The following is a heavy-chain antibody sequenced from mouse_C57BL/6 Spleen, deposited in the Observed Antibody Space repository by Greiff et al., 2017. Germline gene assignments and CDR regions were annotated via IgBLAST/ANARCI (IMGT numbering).Heavy chain of an antibody. D-gene: IGHD1-1*01. Sequence: EVKLMESGGGLVQPGGSMKLSCVASGFTFSNYWMNWVRQSPEKGLEWVAQIRLKSDNYATHDAESVKGRFTISSDYSKSSVYMQMDNLRADDTVIYYCTAGYYGRDWYFDVWGTGTTVTVSS. CDR3: TAGYYGRDWYFDV. J-gene: IGHJ1*03. CDR2: IRLKSDNYAT. V-gene: IGHV6-3*01. CDR1: GFTFSNYW.